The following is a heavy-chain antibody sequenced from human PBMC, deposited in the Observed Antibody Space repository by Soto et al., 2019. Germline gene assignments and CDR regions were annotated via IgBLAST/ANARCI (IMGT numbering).Heavy chain of an antibody. Sequence: PGGSLRLSCAASGFTFSSYAMSWVRQAPGKGLEWVSAISGSGGSTYYADSVKGRFTISRDNSKNTLYLQMNSLRAEDTAVYYCAKDGGSYRVGYYFDYWGQGTLVTVSS. CDR2: ISGSGGST. CDR1: GFTFSSYA. CDR3: AKDGGSYRVGYYFDY. D-gene: IGHD1-26*01. V-gene: IGHV3-23*01. J-gene: IGHJ4*02.